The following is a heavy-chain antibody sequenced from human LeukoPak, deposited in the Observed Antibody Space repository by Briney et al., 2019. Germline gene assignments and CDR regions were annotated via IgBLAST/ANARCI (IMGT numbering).Heavy chain of an antibody. V-gene: IGHV1-69*04. CDR2: IIPIVDVT. J-gene: IGHJ4*02. Sequence: SVKVSCKASGGTFSNFAFSWVRQAPGQGLQWVGRIIPIVDVTSYAQNFKGRVTITADESTTTAYMELSSLRSEDTAVYYCAREKGDREFYFDYWGQGTLVTVSS. CDR1: GGTFSNFA. D-gene: IGHD3-10*01. CDR3: AREKGDREFYFDY.